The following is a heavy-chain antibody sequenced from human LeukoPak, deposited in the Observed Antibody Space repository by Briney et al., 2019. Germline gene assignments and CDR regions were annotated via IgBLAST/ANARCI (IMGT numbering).Heavy chain of an antibody. V-gene: IGHV3-15*07. CDR3: ATPALGRRLYYYDY. Sequence: PGGSLRLSCAASGFTFSSACLSWVRQAPGKGLEWVGRIRTKSDGETVDYAAPVKGRFTISRDDSKNTLFLQMNSLKTEDTAVYYCATPALGRRLYYYDYWGQGTLVTVSS. CDR1: GFTFSSAC. CDR2: IRTKSDGETV. J-gene: IGHJ4*02. D-gene: IGHD3-16*01.